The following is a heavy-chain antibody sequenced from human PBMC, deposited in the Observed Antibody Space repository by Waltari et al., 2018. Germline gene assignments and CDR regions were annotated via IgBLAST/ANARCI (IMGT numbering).Heavy chain of an antibody. Sequence: DVQVVESGGGLVRPGGSLRLSCIGSGFNFSNYFIHWVRQAPGEGPVWVARINNDGSLVNYADSVKGRFSISRDNAKSTVYLQMNNLRGEDTALYHCLNYDFDSWGQGTLVTVSS. CDR2: INNDGSLV. V-gene: IGHV3-74*01. D-gene: IGHD1-7*01. CDR3: LNYDFDS. J-gene: IGHJ4*02. CDR1: GFNFSNYF.